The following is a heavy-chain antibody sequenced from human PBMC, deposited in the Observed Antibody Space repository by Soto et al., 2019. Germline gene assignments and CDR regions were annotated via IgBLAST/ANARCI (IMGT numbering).Heavy chain of an antibody. CDR3: AGGGGVTPLYYYYGMDV. Sequence: GESLKISCKGSGYSFTSYWISWVRQMPGKGLEWMGRIDPSDSYTNYSPSFQGHVTISADKSISTAYLQWSSLKASDTAMYYCAGGGGVTPLYYYYGMDVWGQGTTVTVSS. V-gene: IGHV5-10-1*01. J-gene: IGHJ6*02. CDR1: GYSFTSYW. D-gene: IGHD5-18*01. CDR2: IDPSDSYT.